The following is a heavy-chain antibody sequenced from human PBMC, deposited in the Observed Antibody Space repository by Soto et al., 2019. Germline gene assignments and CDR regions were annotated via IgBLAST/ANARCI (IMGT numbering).Heavy chain of an antibody. D-gene: IGHD2-15*01. J-gene: IGHJ6*03. CDR3: AGGYCSGGSCYYYYYYMDV. CDR1: GGTFSSYT. V-gene: IGHV1-69*02. CDR2: IIPILGIA. Sequence: QVQLVQSGAEVKKPGSSVKVSCKASGGTFSSYTISWVRQAPGQGLEWMGRIIPILGIANYAQKFQGRVTITADKSTSTAYMELSSLRSEDTAVYYCAGGYCSGGSCYYYYYYMDVWGKGTTVTVSS.